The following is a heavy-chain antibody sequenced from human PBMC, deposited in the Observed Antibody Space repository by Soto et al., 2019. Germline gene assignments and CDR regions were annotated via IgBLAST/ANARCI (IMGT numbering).Heavy chain of an antibody. Sequence: GGSLRLSCAASGFTFSSYGMHWVRQAPGKGLEWVAVISYDGSNKYYADSVKGRFTISRDNSKNTLYLQMNSLRAEDTAVYYCAKMLTAYCGGDCYSVLGYYGMDVWGQGTTVTVSS. V-gene: IGHV3-30*18. D-gene: IGHD2-21*02. CDR3: AKMLTAYCGGDCYSVLGYYGMDV. CDR2: ISYDGSNK. J-gene: IGHJ6*02. CDR1: GFTFSSYG.